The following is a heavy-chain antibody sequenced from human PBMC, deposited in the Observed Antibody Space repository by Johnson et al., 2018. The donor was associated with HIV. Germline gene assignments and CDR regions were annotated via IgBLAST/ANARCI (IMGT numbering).Heavy chain of an antibody. Sequence: VQLVESGGGVVQPGGSLRLSCAASGFTVSSNYMSWVRQTPGKGLEWVSVIYSGGSKYYADSVKGRFTISRDSSKNTVYLQMNSLRAEDTAIYYCARADGSGSYFGFEIWGQGTMVTVSS. CDR2: IYSGGSK. J-gene: IGHJ3*02. CDR1: GFTVSSNY. D-gene: IGHD3-10*01. V-gene: IGHV3-66*01. CDR3: ARADGSGSYFGFEI.